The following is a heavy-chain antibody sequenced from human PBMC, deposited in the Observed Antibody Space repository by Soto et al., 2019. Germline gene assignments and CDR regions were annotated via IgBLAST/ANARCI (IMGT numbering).Heavy chain of an antibody. J-gene: IGHJ5*02. CDR2: IYWDDDK. D-gene: IGHD4-17*01. CDR1: GFSLTTSGVG. CDR3: AHRTTTVTWCFDP. Sequence: QITLKESGPTLVKPTQTLTLTCTFSGFSLTTSGVGVGWIRQPPGKDLEWLALIYWDDDKRYSPSPKSRLTTAKDTSKNQVVPTMTNMDPADTATYSCAHRTTTVTWCFDPWGQGTLVTVSS. V-gene: IGHV2-5*02.